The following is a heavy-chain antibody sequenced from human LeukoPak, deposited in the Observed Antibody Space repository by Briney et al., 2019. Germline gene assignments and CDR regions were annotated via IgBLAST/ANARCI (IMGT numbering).Heavy chain of an antibody. CDR3: ARTYYYDSSGYSGMDV. Sequence: GGSLRLSCAASGFTFNSYGMHWVRQAPGKGLEWVAVISYDGPNKYYADSAKGRFTISRDNAKNSLYLQMNSLRAEDTAVYYCARTYYYDSSGYSGMDVWGQGTTVTVSS. J-gene: IGHJ6*02. CDR1: GFTFNSYG. CDR2: ISYDGPNK. D-gene: IGHD3-22*01. V-gene: IGHV3-30*03.